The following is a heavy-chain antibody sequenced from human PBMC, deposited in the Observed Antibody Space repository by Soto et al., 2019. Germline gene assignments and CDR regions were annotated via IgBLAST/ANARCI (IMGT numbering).Heavy chain of an antibody. J-gene: IGHJ4*02. V-gene: IGHV3-30-3*01. D-gene: IGHD4-17*01. Sequence: GGSLRLSCAASGFTFSSYAMHWVRQAPGKGLEWVAVISYDGSNKYYADSVKGRFTISRDKSKNTLYLQMNSLRAEDTAVYYCARDSPDYGDYVDYWGQGTLVTVSS. CDR3: ARDSPDYGDYVDY. CDR1: GFTFSSYA. CDR2: ISYDGSNK.